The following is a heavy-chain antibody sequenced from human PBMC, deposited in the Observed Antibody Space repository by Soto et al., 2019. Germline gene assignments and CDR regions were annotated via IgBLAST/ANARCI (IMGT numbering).Heavy chain of an antibody. V-gene: IGHV3-72*01. Sequence: GSLRLSCAASGFTFSDHFMDLVRQAPGKGLEWVGRTRNKAKSYTTEYAASVKGRFTISRDDSKKSLYLQMNSLKTEDTAVYYCARVRDSNWYFDLWGRGTLVTVSS. J-gene: IGHJ2*01. D-gene: IGHD4-17*01. CDR1: GFTFSDHF. CDR2: TRNKAKSYTT. CDR3: ARVRDSNWYFDL.